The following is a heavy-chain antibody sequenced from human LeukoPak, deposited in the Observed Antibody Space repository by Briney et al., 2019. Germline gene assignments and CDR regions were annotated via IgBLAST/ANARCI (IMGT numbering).Heavy chain of an antibody. J-gene: IGHJ5*02. V-gene: IGHV4-38-2*02. D-gene: IGHD6-6*01. CDR1: GHSISSGYY. CDR2: IYHSGST. Sequence: SETLSLTCTVSGHSISSGYYWGWIRQPPGKGLEWIGSIYHSGSTYYNPSLKSRVTISVDTSKNQFSLKLSSVTAADTAVYYCAGAIAARRGWFDPWGQGTLVTVSS. CDR3: AGAIAARRGWFDP.